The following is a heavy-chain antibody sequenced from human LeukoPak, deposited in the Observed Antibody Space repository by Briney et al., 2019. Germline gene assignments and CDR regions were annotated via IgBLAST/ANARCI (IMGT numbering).Heavy chain of an antibody. Sequence: GGTLRLSCAASGFTFSSYAMHWVRQAPGKGLEWVAVISYDGSNKYYADSVKGRFTISRDNSKNTLYLQMNSLRAEDTAVYYCARGSLWLQLDYWGQGTLVTVSS. D-gene: IGHD5-24*01. CDR2: ISYDGSNK. J-gene: IGHJ4*02. CDR1: GFTFSSYA. V-gene: IGHV3-30-3*01. CDR3: ARGSLWLQLDY.